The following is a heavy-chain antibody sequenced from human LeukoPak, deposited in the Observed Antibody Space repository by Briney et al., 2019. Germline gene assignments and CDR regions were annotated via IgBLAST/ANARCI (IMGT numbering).Heavy chain of an antibody. CDR1: GFTFSSYG. CDR3: AKDQFSH. Sequence: PGRSLRLSCAASGFTFSSYGMHWVRQAPGKGLEWVGVISYDGSNKYYADSVKGRFTISRDNSKNTLYLQMNSLRAEDTAVYYCAKDQFSHWGQGTLVTVSS. CDR2: ISYDGSNK. J-gene: IGHJ4*02. V-gene: IGHV3-30*18.